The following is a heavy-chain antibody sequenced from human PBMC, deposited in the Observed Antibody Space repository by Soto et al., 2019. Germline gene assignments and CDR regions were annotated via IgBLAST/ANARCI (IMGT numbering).Heavy chain of an antibody. CDR3: ARARRVGYCSSTSCPTLYYYYGMDV. J-gene: IGHJ6*02. D-gene: IGHD2-2*01. CDR1: GYTFTGYY. V-gene: IGHV1-2*04. CDR2: INPNSGGA. Sequence: ASVKVSCKASGYTFTGYYVHWVRQAPGQGLEWMGWINPNSGGANYAQKFQGWVTMTRDTSISTAYMELSRLRSDDTAVYYCARARRVGYCSSTSCPTLYYYYGMDVWGQGTTVTVSS.